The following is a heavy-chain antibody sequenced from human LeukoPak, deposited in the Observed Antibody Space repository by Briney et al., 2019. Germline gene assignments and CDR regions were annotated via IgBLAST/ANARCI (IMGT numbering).Heavy chain of an antibody. J-gene: IGHJ6*02. Sequence: GGSLRLSCAASGFTFTTYWMHWVRQAPGKGLVWVSHINSDGSITSYADSVKGRFTISRDNAKNTLCLQMNSLRAEDTAVYYCARDAVDTANAVWGQGTTVTVSS. CDR1: GFTFTTYW. V-gene: IGHV3-74*01. D-gene: IGHD5-18*01. CDR2: INSDGSIT. CDR3: ARDAVDTANAV.